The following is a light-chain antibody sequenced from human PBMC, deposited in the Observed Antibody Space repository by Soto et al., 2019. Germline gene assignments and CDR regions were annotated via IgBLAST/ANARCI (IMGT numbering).Light chain of an antibody. J-gene: IGKJ4*01. CDR3: QQYGSSPPLT. CDR1: QSVSSSY. CDR2: GAS. Sequence: EIVLTQSPGTLSLSPGERATLSCRASQSVSSSYLAWYQQKPGQAPRLLIYGASGRATGIPDRFSGSGSGTDFTLTISRLEPEDFAVYYCQQYGSSPPLTFGGGTKAEIK. V-gene: IGKV3-20*01.